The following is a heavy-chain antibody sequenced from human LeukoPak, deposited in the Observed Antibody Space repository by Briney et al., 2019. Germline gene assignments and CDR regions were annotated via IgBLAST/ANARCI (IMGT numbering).Heavy chain of an antibody. J-gene: IGHJ5*02. CDR3: ARTQQLVLRSPLDP. D-gene: IGHD6-13*01. CDR2: MNPYSANT. Sequence: ASVKVSCKASGYTFTGYYMHWVRQAPGQGLEWMGWMNPYSANTGYAQNFQGRITITRNTSISTAYMELSSLRSEDTAVYYCARTQQLVLRSPLDPWGQGTLVTVSS. CDR1: GYTFTGYY. V-gene: IGHV1-8*03.